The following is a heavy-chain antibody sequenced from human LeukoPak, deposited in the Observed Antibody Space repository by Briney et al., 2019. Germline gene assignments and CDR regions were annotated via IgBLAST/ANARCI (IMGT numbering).Heavy chain of an antibody. CDR1: GYTFTGYY. V-gene: IGHV1-2*06. Sequence: ASVKVSCKASGYTFTGYYMHWVRQAPGQGLEWMGRINPNSGGTNYAQKCQGRVTMTRDTSISTAYMELSRLRSDDTAVYYCARARGLRYFDWGDYFDYWGQGTLVTVSS. J-gene: IGHJ4*02. D-gene: IGHD3-9*01. CDR2: INPNSGGT. CDR3: ARARGLRYFDWGDYFDY.